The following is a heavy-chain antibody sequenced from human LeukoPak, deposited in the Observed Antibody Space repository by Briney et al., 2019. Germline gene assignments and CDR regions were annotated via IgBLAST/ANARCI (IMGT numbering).Heavy chain of an antibody. CDR3: ARDLVTVTKGFDI. CDR1: GDSMSDSY. CDR2: IYASGST. V-gene: IGHV4-4*07. D-gene: IGHD4-17*01. Sequence: SETLSLTCTVSGDSMSDSYWSWIRQPAGKGLEWIGRIYASGSTNYNPSLKSRVTLSIDTSKNQFSLKLRSVTAADTAVYYCARDLVTVTKGFDIWGQGTMVSVSS. J-gene: IGHJ3*02.